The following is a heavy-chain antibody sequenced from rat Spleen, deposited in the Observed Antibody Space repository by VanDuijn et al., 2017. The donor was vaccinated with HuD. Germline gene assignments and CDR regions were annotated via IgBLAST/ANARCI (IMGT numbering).Heavy chain of an antibody. V-gene: IGHV2-1*01. CDR2: IWSGGST. D-gene: IGHD1-10*01. Sequence: QVQLKESGPGLVQPSQTLSLTCTVSGLSLTSNSVSWIRQPPGKGLEWMGVIWSGGSTHYNPALKSRLSISRDTSKSQVFLKMNSLQTEDTAIYFCTRPNNPYWYFDFWGPGTMVTVSS. CDR3: TRPNNPYWYFDF. J-gene: IGHJ1*01. CDR1: GLSLTSNS.